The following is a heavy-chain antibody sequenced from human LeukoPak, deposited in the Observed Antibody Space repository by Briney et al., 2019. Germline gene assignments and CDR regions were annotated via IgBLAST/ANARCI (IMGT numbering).Heavy chain of an antibody. J-gene: IGHJ4*02. CDR1: GYTFTNYG. Sequence: GASVKVSCKASGYTFTNYGISWVRQAPGQGLEWMGWISAYNGYTNYAQNLQGRVTMTTDTSTSTAYMELRGLRSDDTAVYYCARGGHCTNGVCYSFHYWGQGTLVTVST. D-gene: IGHD2-8*01. CDR2: ISAYNGYT. V-gene: IGHV1-18*01. CDR3: ARGGHCTNGVCYSFHY.